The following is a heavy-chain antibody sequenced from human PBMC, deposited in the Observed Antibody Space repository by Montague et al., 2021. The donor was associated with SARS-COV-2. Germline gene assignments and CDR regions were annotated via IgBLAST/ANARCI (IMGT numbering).Heavy chain of an antibody. J-gene: IGHJ2*01. D-gene: IGHD2-21*01. Sequence: SETLSLTCSVSGGSINNYYWGWVRQSPGKGLEWIGYIYYCGSVTTSYXPSLKSRVSISVDTSENQFSLKLTSVTAADTAVYYCARRGGGEVFARFMYWYFDVWSRGSLVTVSS. CDR2: IYYCGSVTT. CDR3: ARRGGGEVFARFMYWYFDV. CDR1: GGSINNYY. V-gene: IGHV4-59*13.